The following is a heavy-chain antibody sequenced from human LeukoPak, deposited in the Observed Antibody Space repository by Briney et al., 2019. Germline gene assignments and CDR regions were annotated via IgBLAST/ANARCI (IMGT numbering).Heavy chain of an antibody. CDR1: GGTFSSYA. J-gene: IGHJ4*02. V-gene: IGHV1-2*02. Sequence: ASVKVSCKASGGTFSSYAISWVRQAPGQGLEWMGWINPNSGGTNYAQKFQGSVTMTRDTSINTAYMELSRLRSDDTAVYFCARASRSYYATSGYLDYWGQETLVTVSS. CDR3: ARASRSYYATSGYLDY. D-gene: IGHD3-22*01. CDR2: INPNSGGT.